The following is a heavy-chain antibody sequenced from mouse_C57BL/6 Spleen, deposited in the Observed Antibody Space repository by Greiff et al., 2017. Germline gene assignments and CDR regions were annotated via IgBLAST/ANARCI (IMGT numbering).Heavy chain of an antibody. Sequence: EVQLQQSGPELVKPGASVKISCKASGYSFTDYNMNWVKQSNGKSLEWIGVINPNYGTTSYNQKFKGKAKLTVDQSSSTAYMQLNSLTSEDSAVYYCAGGTTVTRYFDVWGTGTTVTVSS. D-gene: IGHD1-2*01. CDR1: GYSFTDYN. CDR2: INPNYGTT. V-gene: IGHV1-39*01. J-gene: IGHJ1*03. CDR3: AGGTTVTRYFDV.